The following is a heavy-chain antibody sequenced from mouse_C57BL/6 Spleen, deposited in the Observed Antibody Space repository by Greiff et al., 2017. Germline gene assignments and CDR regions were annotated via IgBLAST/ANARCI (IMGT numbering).Heavy chain of an antibody. D-gene: IGHD1-1*01. CDR1: GYAFSSYW. CDR2: IYPGDGDT. V-gene: IGHV1-80*01. CDR3: ARSYGFYAMDY. Sequence: LQQSGASVKISCKASGYAFSSYWMNWVKQRPGKGLEWIGQIYPGDGDTNYNGKFKGTATLTADKSSSTAYLQLSSLTSEDSAVYFCARSYGFYAMDYWGQGTSVTVSS. J-gene: IGHJ4*01.